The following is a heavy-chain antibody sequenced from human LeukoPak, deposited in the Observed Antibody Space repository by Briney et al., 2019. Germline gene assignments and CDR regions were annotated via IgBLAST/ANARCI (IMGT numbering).Heavy chain of an antibody. V-gene: IGHV3-23*01. CDR2: ISGSGGST. CDR3: AKGFTTMVRGVPGY. CDR1: GFTFSSYA. Sequence: GGSLRLSCAASGFTFSSYAMSWVRQAPGKGLEWVSAISGSGGSTYYADSVKGRFAISRDNSKSTLYLQMNSLRAEDTAVYYCAKGFTTMVRGVPGYWGQGTLVTVSS. J-gene: IGHJ4*02. D-gene: IGHD3-10*01.